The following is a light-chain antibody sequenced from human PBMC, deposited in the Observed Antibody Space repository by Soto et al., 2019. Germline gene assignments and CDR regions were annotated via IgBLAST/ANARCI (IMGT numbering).Light chain of an antibody. J-gene: IGKJ1*01. CDR3: QQYNGYSRT. CDR2: DAS. CDR1: QSISDS. Sequence: DIQMTQSPSTLSASVGDRVTITCRASQSISDSLAWYQQQPGKAPSLLISDASSLERGVPSRFSGSGSGTEFTLTISSMQPDDFATYYCQQYNGYSRTFGQGTKV. V-gene: IGKV1-5*01.